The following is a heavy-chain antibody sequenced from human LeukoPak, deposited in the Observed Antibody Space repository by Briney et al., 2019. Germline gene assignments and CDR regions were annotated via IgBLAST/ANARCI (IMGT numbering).Heavy chain of an antibody. Sequence: PLGSLRLSCAASVVSFSSYAMSWVRQAPRKGLEWVSSISDSGGRTYFADSVNGRFTISRDNSKNTLYLQLDSLRAEDTAVYYCAKQVFGSSGSFYHFDYWGQGALVTVSS. D-gene: IGHD3-22*01. CDR2: ISDSGGRT. CDR1: VVSFSSYA. CDR3: AKQVFGSSGSFYHFDY. J-gene: IGHJ4*02. V-gene: IGHV3-23*01.